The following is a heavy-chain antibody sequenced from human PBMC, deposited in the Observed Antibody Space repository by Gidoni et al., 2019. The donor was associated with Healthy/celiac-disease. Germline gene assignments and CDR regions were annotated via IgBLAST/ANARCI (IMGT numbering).Heavy chain of an antibody. D-gene: IGHD3-10*01. J-gene: IGHJ2*01. Sequence: QVQLVESGGGVVPPGGSLRRSCAASGFTFRSYGMHWVRQAPGKGLEWVAFLRYDGSNKYYADSVKGRFTIARDNSKNTLYLQMNSLRAEDTAVYYCAKDGGVRGYGYFDLWGRGTLVTVSS. V-gene: IGHV3-30*02. CDR2: LRYDGSNK. CDR3: AKDGGVRGYGYFDL. CDR1: GFTFRSYG.